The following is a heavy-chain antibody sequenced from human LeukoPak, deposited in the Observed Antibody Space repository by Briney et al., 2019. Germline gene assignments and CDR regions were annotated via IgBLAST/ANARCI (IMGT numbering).Heavy chain of an antibody. CDR1: GFTFSRYW. Sequence: GESLRLSCAASGFTFSRYWMHWVRQAPGEGVVWVSRIDEHGTTIDYADSVRDRFTISRENAKNTLYLHMNSLRAEDTAMYYCARDVGGAGSHWGQGSLVTVSS. D-gene: IGHD3-10*01. CDR2: IDEHGTTI. CDR3: ARDVGGAGSH. V-gene: IGHV3-74*01. J-gene: IGHJ4*02.